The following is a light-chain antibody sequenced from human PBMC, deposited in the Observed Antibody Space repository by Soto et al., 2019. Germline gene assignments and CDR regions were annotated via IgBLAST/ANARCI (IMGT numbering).Light chain of an antibody. CDR1: RSLLYSNGYTF. CDR2: FAS. Sequence: DIVMTQSPLSLPVTPGEPASISCRSSRSLLYSNGYTFLDWYLQKPGQSPQLLIYFASNRASGVSDRFSGSGSGTDLTLKMSRVEAQDVEVYYCMHALQIPITFGQGTRLQIK. J-gene: IGKJ5*01. V-gene: IGKV2-28*01. CDR3: MHALQIPIT.